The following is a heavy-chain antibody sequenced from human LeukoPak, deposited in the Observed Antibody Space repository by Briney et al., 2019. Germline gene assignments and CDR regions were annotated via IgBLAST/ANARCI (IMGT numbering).Heavy chain of an antibody. CDR3: AKDHGYSYGYPDY. V-gene: IGHV3-30*18. D-gene: IGHD5-18*01. J-gene: IGHJ4*02. CDR1: GFTFSSYG. Sequence: PGGSLRLSCAASGFTFSSYGMHWVRQAPGKGLEWVAVISYDGSNKYYADSVKGRFTISRDNPKNTLYLQMNSLGAEDTAVYYCAKDHGYSYGYPDYWGQGTLVTVSS. CDR2: ISYDGSNK.